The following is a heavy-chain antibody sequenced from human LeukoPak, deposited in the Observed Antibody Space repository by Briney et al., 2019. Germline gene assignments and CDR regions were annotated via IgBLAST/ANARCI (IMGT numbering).Heavy chain of an antibody. D-gene: IGHD1-26*01. CDR3: AGGRPDSGSYPLDY. Sequence: SETLSLTCAVYGGSFSGYYWSWIRQPPGKGLEWIGEINHSGSTNYNPSLKSRVTISVDTSKNQFSLKLSSVTAADTAVYYCAGGRPDSGSYPLDYWGQGTLVTVSS. V-gene: IGHV4-34*01. CDR1: GGSFSGYY. J-gene: IGHJ4*02. CDR2: INHSGST.